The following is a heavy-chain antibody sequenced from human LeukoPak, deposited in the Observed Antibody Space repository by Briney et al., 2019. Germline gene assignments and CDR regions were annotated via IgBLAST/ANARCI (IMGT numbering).Heavy chain of an antibody. Sequence: ASVNVSCKASGYTFTDYYIHWVRQAPGQGLEWMGWINPNSGGRSYAQKFQGRVTMTRDTSISTTYLDLSRLRSDDTAVYYCARGGGGCSSASCSWTDYFYYMDVWAQGPRSPSP. D-gene: IGHD2-2*01. CDR1: GYTFTDYY. CDR3: ARGGGGCSSASCSWTDYFYYMDV. V-gene: IGHV1-2*02. J-gene: IGHJ6*03. CDR2: INPNSGGR.